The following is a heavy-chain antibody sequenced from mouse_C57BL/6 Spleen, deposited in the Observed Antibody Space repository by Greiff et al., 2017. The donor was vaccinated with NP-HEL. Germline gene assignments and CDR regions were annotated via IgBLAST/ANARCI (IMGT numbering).Heavy chain of an antibody. CDR2: ISSGGDYI. D-gene: IGHD1-1*02. J-gene: IGHJ1*03. CDR1: GFTFSSYA. V-gene: IGHV5S21*01. CDR3: ARDGGNYWYFDV. Sequence: EVQLVESGEGLVKPGGSLKLSCAASGFTFSSYAMSWVRQTPEKRLEWVAYISSGGDYIYYAATVKGRFTISRDNARNTLYLQMSSLKSEDTAMYYCARDGGNYWYFDVWGTGTTVTVSS.